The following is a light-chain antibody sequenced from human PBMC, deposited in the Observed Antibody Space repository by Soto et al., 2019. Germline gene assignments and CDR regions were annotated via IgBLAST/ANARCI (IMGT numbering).Light chain of an antibody. CDR2: SNN. J-gene: IGLJ3*02. CDR3: AAWDDSLNGWV. Sequence: QSVLTQPPSASGTPGQRVTISCSGSSSNIGSNTVNWYQQLPGTAPKLLIYSNNQRPSGVPDRFSGSKSGNSASLAISGLKSEDEADYYCAAWDDSLNGWVFGGGTQLTVL. CDR1: SSNIGSNT. V-gene: IGLV1-44*01.